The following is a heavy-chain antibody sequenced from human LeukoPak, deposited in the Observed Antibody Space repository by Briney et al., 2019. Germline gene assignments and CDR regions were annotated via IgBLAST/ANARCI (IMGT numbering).Heavy chain of an antibody. CDR2: IYYSGST. Sequence: SETLSLTCTVSGGSISSGSYYWGWIRQPPGKGLEWIGSIYYSGSTYYNPSLKSRVTISVDTSKNQFSLKLSSVTAADTAVYYCARATMIVASRWFDPWGQGTLVTVSS. V-gene: IGHV4-39*07. J-gene: IGHJ5*02. CDR1: GGSISSGSYY. CDR3: ARATMIVASRWFDP. D-gene: IGHD3-22*01.